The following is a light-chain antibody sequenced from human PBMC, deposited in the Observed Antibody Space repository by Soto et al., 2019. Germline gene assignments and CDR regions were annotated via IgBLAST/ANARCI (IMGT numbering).Light chain of an antibody. Sequence: EIVLTQSPGTLSLSPGERATLSCRASQSVSSSYLAWFQQKPGQAPRLLIYGVSTRATGIPDRFSGSGSGTDFILTISRLEPEDFAVYYCQQYGTSPRTFGRGTKLEIK. V-gene: IGKV3-20*01. CDR3: QQYGTSPRT. J-gene: IGKJ2*01. CDR1: QSVSSSY. CDR2: GVS.